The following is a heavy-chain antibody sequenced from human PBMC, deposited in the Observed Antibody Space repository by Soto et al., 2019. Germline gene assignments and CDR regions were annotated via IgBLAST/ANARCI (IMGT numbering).Heavy chain of an antibody. CDR3: TRDQLTLPTSLNFDY. V-gene: IGHV1-18*01. J-gene: IGHJ4*02. CDR2: ISAYNGNT. D-gene: IGHD3-16*01. CDR1: GYTFTSYG. Sequence: GASVKVSCKASGYTFTSYGISWVRQAPGQGLGWMGWISAYNGNTDYPQKLQGRVTMTTDTSTSTAHMELRSLRSDDTAVYYCTRDQLTLPTSLNFDYWGQGTLVTVSS.